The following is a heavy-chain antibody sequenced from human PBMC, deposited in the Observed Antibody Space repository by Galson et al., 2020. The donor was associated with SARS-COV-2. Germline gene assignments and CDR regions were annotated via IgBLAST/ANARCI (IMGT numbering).Heavy chain of an antibody. CDR1: GGSISSGSYY. D-gene: IGHD3-10*01. J-gene: IGHJ4*02. CDR3: ATQPVGVGFGEFYYFDY. V-gene: IGHV4-61*02. Sequence: SETLSLTCTVSGGSISSGSYYWSWIRQPAGKGLEWIGRIYTSGSTNYNPSLKSRVTISVDTSKNQFSLKLSSVTAADTAVYYCATQPVGVGFGEFYYFDYWGQGTLVTVSS. CDR2: IYTSGST.